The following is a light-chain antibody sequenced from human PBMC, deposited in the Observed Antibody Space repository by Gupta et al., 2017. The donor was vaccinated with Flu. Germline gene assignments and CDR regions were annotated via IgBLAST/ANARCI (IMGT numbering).Light chain of an antibody. Sequence: EIVMTQSPATLSVSPGERATLSCRASQSVSSNLAWYQQKPGQAPRLLIYGASTRATSIPARFSGSGSGTEFTLTISSLQSEDFAVYYCQQENNWPGTFGQGTKVEIK. CDR2: GAS. J-gene: IGKJ1*01. CDR1: QSVSSN. CDR3: QQENNWPGT. V-gene: IGKV3-15*01.